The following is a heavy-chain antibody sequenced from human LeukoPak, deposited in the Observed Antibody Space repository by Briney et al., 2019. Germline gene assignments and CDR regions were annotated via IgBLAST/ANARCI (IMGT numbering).Heavy chain of an antibody. CDR1: GFTLSIYW. Sequence: GGSLRLSCAASGFTLSIYWTSWVREAPGKGREWVAHIKQDGSEKYYVDSVKGRFTISRDNAKNSLYLQMNSLRAEDTAVYYCARDLTISVGPSWFDPWGQGTLVTVSS. J-gene: IGHJ5*02. CDR2: IKQDGSEK. CDR3: ARDLTISVGPSWFDP. D-gene: IGHD3-3*01. V-gene: IGHV3-7*01.